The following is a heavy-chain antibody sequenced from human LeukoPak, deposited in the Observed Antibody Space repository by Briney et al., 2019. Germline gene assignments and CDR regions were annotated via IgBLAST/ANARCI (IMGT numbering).Heavy chain of an antibody. CDR2: IYSGGST. Sequence: PGGSLRLSCAASGFTVSSNYMSWVRQAPGKGLEWVSVIYSGGSTYYADSVKGRFTISRDNSKNTLYLQMNSLRAEDTAVYYCAKDLTMVRGAPDYWGQGTLVTVSS. D-gene: IGHD3-10*01. J-gene: IGHJ4*02. V-gene: IGHV3-53*01. CDR1: GFTVSSNY. CDR3: AKDLTMVRGAPDY.